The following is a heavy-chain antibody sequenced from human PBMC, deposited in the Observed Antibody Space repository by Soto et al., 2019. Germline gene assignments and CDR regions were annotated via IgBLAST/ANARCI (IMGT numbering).Heavy chain of an antibody. CDR1: GFTFSSYS. D-gene: IGHD4-17*01. CDR3: ARVKSDYGGRVWGGGMDV. Sequence: PGGSLRLSCAVSGFTFSSYSMTWVRQAPGKGLEWVSSISSTSSYTYYADSLKGRFTISRDNAKKSLNLQMNSLGAEDTAVYYCARVKSDYGGRVWGGGMDVWGQGTTVTVSS. V-gene: IGHV3-21*01. J-gene: IGHJ6*02. CDR2: ISSTSSYT.